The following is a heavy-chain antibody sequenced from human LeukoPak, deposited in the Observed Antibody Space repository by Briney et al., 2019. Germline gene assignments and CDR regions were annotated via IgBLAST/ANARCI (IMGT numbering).Heavy chain of an antibody. D-gene: IGHD1-1*01. CDR1: GYTFTSYG. CDR3: ARESHETREDY. V-gene: IGHV1-18*01. Sequence: ASVKVSCKASGYTFTSYGISWVRQAPGQGLEWVGWISANNGDTDYPPKLQDRVTLTTDTHTSTAYMELRSLRSDDTAMYYCARESHETREDYWGQGTLVTVSS. CDR2: ISANNGDT. J-gene: IGHJ4*02.